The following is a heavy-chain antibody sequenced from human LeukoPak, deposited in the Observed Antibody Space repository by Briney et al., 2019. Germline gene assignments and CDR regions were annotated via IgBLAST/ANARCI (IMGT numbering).Heavy chain of an antibody. CDR2: ISYDGSNK. Sequence: GRSLRLSCAAPGFTFSSYAMHWVRQAPGKGLEWVAVISYDGSNKYYADSVKGRFTISRDNSKNTLYLQMNSLRAEDTAVYYCARENYDILTGWSRFDYWGQGTLVTVSS. V-gene: IGHV3-30-3*01. J-gene: IGHJ4*02. CDR1: GFTFSSYA. CDR3: ARENYDILTGWSRFDY. D-gene: IGHD3-9*01.